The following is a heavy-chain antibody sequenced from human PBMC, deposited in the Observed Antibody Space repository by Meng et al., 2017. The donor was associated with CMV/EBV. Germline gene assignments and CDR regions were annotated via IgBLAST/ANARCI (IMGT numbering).Heavy chain of an antibody. CDR1: GYNFPSYY. CDR3: ALAEYSSSLFDY. Sequence: QVQLGQSGAEAKKPGASVKVSCKASGYNFPSYYMHWVRQAPGQGLEWMGIINPSGGSTSYAQKFQGRVTMTRDTSTSTVYMELSSLRSEDTAVYYCALAEYSSSLFDYWGQGTLVTVSS. V-gene: IGHV1-46*01. J-gene: IGHJ4*02. CDR2: INPSGGST. D-gene: IGHD6-13*01.